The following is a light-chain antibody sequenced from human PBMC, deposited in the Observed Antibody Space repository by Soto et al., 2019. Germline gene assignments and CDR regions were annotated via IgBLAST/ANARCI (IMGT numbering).Light chain of an antibody. J-gene: IGKJ5*01. CDR2: GAS. Sequence: EIVLTQSPGTLSLSPGERATLSCRASQSVSSSYLAWYQQKPGQAPRLLIYGASSRATGIPDRFSGSGSGTDFTLTISRLEPEDFAVYYGQQYGSAPITFGRGTRLEIK. CDR3: QQYGSAPIT. V-gene: IGKV3-20*01. CDR1: QSVSSSY.